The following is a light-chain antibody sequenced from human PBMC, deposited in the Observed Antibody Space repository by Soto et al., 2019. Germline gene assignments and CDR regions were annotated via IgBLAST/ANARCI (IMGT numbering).Light chain of an antibody. CDR1: SSDVGGYNY. Sequence: QSALTQPPSASGSPGQSVTISSTGTSSDVGGYNYVSWYQQHPGKAPKLMIYEVTERPSGVPDRFSGSKSGDTASLTVSGLQAEDEADYYCSSFAGSNNLHVVFGGGTKLTVL. CDR3: SSFAGSNNLHVV. J-gene: IGLJ2*01. V-gene: IGLV2-8*01. CDR2: EVT.